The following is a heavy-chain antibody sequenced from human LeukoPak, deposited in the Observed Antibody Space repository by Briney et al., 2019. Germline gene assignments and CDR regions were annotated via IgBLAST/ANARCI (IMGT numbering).Heavy chain of an antibody. J-gene: IGHJ4*02. CDR1: GGSISSYY. CDR2: INHSGST. CDR3: ARRKERVGATGGQNFDY. V-gene: IGHV4-34*01. D-gene: IGHD1-26*01. Sequence: PSETLSLTCTVSGGSISSYYWSWIRQPPGKGLEWIGEINHSGSTNYNPSLKSRVTISVDTSKNQFSPKLSSVTAADTAVYYCARRKERVGATGGQNFDYWGQGTLVTVSS.